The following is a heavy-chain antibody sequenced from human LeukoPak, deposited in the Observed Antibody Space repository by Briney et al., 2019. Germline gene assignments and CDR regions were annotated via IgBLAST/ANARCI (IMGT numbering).Heavy chain of an antibody. Sequence: SETLSLTCTVSGGSISSSSYYWGWIRQPPGKGLEWIGSIYYSGSTYYNPSLKSRVTISVDTSKNQFSLKLSSVTAADTAAYYCARHNPQTTVTSLDYWGQGTLVTVSS. CDR1: GGSISSSSYY. CDR2: IYYSGST. V-gene: IGHV4-39*01. J-gene: IGHJ4*02. CDR3: ARHNPQTTVTSLDY. D-gene: IGHD4-17*01.